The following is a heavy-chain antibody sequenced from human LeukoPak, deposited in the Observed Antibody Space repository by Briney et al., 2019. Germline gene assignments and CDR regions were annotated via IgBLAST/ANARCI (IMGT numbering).Heavy chain of an antibody. D-gene: IGHD2-2*01. CDR1: GFTFSSYA. V-gene: IGHV3-30-3*01. J-gene: IGHJ5*02. Sequence: GGSLRLSCAASGFTFSSYAMHWVRQAPGKGLEWVAVISYDGSNKYYADSVKGRFTISRDNSKSTLYLQMNSLRAEDTAVYYCARGGLGYCSSTSCYFAWFDPWGQGTLVTVSS. CDR3: ARGGLGYCSSTSCYFAWFDP. CDR2: ISYDGSNK.